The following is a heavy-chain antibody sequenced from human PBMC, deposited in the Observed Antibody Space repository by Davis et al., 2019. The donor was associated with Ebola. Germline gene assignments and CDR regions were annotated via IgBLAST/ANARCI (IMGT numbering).Heavy chain of an antibody. CDR3: AIPDCSGANCYSVYIKN. CDR1: GFTFSTYW. J-gene: IGHJ4*02. V-gene: IGHV3-74*01. D-gene: IGHD2-15*01. CDR2: IINDGSTT. Sequence: GESLKISCAASGFTFSTYWMYWVRQAPGKGLEWVSRIINDGSTTDYADSVKGRFTISRDNAENTLYLQMNSLRAEDTAVYYCAIPDCSGANCYSVYIKNWGQGTLVTVSS.